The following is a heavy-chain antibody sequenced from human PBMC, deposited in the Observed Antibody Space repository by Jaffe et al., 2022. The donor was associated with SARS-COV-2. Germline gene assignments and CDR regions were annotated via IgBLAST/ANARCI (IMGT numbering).Heavy chain of an antibody. CDR3: ARGRVTMVRGFYV. CDR2: INHSGST. Sequence: QVQLQQWGAGLLKPSETLSLTCAVYGGSFSGYYWSWIRQPPGKGLEWIGEINHSGSTNYNPSLKSRVTISVDTSKNQFSLKLSSVTAADTAVYYCARGRVTMVRGFYVWGQGTTVTVSS. V-gene: IGHV4-34*01. J-gene: IGHJ6*02. CDR1: GGSFSGYY. D-gene: IGHD3-10*01.